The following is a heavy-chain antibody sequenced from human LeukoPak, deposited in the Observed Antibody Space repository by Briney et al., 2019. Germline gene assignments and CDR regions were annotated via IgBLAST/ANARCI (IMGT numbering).Heavy chain of an antibody. J-gene: IGHJ4*02. CDR3: ARERTYYYATSGERFDY. CDR2: INPNSGGT. Sequence: ASVKVSCKASGYTFTSYDINWVRQAPGQGREWMGWINPNSGGTNYAQKFQGRVTMTRDTSISRAYMELSRLRSDDTAVYYCARERTYYYATSGERFDYWGQGTLVTVSS. V-gene: IGHV1-2*02. D-gene: IGHD3-22*01. CDR1: GYTFTSYD.